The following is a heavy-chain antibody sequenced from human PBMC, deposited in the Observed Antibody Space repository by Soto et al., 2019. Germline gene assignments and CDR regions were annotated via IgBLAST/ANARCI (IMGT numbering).Heavy chain of an antibody. J-gene: IGHJ4*02. V-gene: IGHV3-23*01. CDR1: GFTFSSYA. Sequence: EVQLLESGGGLVQPGGSLRLSCAASGFTFSSYAMSWVRQAPGKGLEWVSAISGSGGSTYYADSVKGRFTISRDNSKNALYLKMNSLRAEDTAVYYCAKDPTGQLRWGYYDYWGQGTLVTVSS. CDR3: AKDPTGQLRWGYYDY. D-gene: IGHD2-21*01. CDR2: ISGSGGST.